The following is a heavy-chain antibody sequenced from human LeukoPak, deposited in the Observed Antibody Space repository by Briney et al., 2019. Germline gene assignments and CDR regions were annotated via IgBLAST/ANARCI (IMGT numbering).Heavy chain of an antibody. V-gene: IGHV4-34*01. Sequence: SETLSLTCAVYGGSFSGYYWSWIHQPPGKGLEWIGEINHSGSTNYNPSLKSRVTISVDTPKNQFSLKLSSVTAADTAVYYCARGSGVENFWSGYYSAFDIWGQGTMVTVSS. J-gene: IGHJ3*02. CDR1: GGSFSGYY. CDR3: ARGSGVENFWSGYYSAFDI. CDR2: INHSGST. D-gene: IGHD3-3*01.